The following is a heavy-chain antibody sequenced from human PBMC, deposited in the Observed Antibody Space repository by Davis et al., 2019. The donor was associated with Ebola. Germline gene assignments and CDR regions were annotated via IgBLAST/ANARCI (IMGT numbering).Heavy chain of an antibody. J-gene: IGHJ5*02. Sequence: MPSETLSLTCTVSGGSISSYYWSWIRQPPGKGLEWIGYIYYSGSTNYNPSLKSRVTMSVDTSKNQFSLKLSSVTAADTAVYYCARDTEGNYDFWSGQGGWFDPWGQGTLVTVSS. CDR3: ARDTEGNYDFWSGQGGWFDP. V-gene: IGHV4-59*01. D-gene: IGHD3-3*01. CDR1: GGSISSYY. CDR2: IYYSGST.